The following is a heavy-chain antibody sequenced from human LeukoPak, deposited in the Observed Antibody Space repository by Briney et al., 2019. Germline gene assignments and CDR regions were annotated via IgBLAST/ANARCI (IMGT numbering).Heavy chain of an antibody. CDR2: IDHSGST. V-gene: IGHV4-34*01. CDR3: ARRAGGCYDSGVTHYYFDY. Sequence: SETLSLTCAVYGGSFSGYYWSWIRQPPGKGLEWIGEIDHSGSTNYNPSLKSRVTISVDTSKNQFSLKLSSVTAADTAVYYCARRAGGCYDSGVTHYYFDYWGQGTLVTVSS. D-gene: IGHD2-2*01. J-gene: IGHJ4*02. CDR1: GGSFSGYY.